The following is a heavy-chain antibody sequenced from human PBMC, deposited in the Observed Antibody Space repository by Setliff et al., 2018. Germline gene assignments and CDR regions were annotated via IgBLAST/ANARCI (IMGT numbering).Heavy chain of an antibody. CDR2: ISPYSGNA. V-gene: IGHV1-18*01. CDR1: GYTFVDYG. D-gene: IGHD3-10*01. CDR3: SRLVRFCTRTVCQRLSGDDF. Sequence: ASVKVSCKASGYTFVDYGVTWVRQAPGQGLEWVGWISPYSGNAYSAPKFQGRLSLTTDTSTTTAYLELRSLRSDDSAVYFCSRLVRFCTRTVCQRLSGDDFWGQGTRVTVSS. J-gene: IGHJ4*02.